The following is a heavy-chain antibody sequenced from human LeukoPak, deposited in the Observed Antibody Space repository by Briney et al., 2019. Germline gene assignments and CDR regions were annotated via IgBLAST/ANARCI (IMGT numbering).Heavy chain of an antibody. CDR2: INSDGSST. D-gene: IGHD5-18*01. J-gene: IGHJ4*02. V-gene: IGHV3-74*01. CDR1: GFSFSDDW. Sequence: GGPLRLSCVASGFSFSDDWMHWVRQAPGKGLVWVSRINSDGSSTTYADSVKGRFAISRDNAENTLYLQMNSLRAEDTAVYYCASRGGYSYGFDYWGQGTLVTVSS. CDR3: ASRGGYSYGFDY.